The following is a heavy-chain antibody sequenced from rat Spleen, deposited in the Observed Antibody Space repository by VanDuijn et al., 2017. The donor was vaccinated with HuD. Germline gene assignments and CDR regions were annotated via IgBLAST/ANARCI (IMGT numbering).Heavy chain of an antibody. CDR3: TTDSHYFGY. J-gene: IGHJ2*01. CDR1: GFTFSNYD. Sequence: EVQLVESGGGLVQPGRSMKLSCAASGFTFSNYDMSWVRQVPKKGLEWVAYISYDGGSIYYRDSVKGRFTMSRDNAKSTLYLQMDSLRSEDTATYYCTTDSHYFGYWGQGVMVTVSS. V-gene: IGHV5-20*01. CDR2: ISYDGGSI.